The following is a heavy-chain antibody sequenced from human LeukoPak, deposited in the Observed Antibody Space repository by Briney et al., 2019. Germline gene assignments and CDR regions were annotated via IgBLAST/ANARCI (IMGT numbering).Heavy chain of an antibody. V-gene: IGHV3-21*01. CDR1: GFPFSNYR. J-gene: IGHJ4*02. CDR2: IGSRGTYI. Sequence: GGSLRLSCAASGFPFSNYRMNWVRRAPGKGLEWVSSIGSRGTYIYYADSVKGRFTISRDNANNSVYLQMNSLRAEDTAVYYCARDRSSSWYSDWGQGTLVTVSS. D-gene: IGHD6-13*01. CDR3: ARDRSSSWYSD.